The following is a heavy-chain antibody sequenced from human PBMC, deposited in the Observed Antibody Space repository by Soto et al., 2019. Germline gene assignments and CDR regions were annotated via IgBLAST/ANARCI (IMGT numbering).Heavy chain of an antibody. Sequence: SGGSLRLSCAASGFTFSSYSMNWVRQAPGKGLEWVSYISSSSSTIYYADSVKGRFTISRDNAKNSLYLQMNSLRDEDTAVYYCARAGGYCSGGSCYVGRFDPWGQGTLVTVSS. V-gene: IGHV3-48*02. CDR2: ISSSSSTI. CDR1: GFTFSSYS. J-gene: IGHJ5*02. D-gene: IGHD2-15*01. CDR3: ARAGGYCSGGSCYVGRFDP.